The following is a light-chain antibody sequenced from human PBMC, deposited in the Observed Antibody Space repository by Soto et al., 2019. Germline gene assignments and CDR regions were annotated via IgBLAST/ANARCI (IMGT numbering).Light chain of an antibody. V-gene: IGKV3-11*01. CDR2: DTS. J-gene: IGKJ5*01. CDR1: QSFRGL. CDR3: QQRTNRPPIT. Sequence: EVVLTQSPVTLSLSPGERATLSCRASQSFRGLLAWYQQKPGQAPRLLIFDTSNRATGIPARFSGSGSGTDFTLTISGLEPEDFAVYYCQQRTNRPPITFGQGTRLEIK.